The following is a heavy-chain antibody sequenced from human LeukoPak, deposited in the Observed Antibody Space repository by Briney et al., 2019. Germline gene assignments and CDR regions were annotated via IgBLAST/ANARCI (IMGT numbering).Heavy chain of an antibody. V-gene: IGHV3-30*02. CDR3: ARVAEAERRMFVY. J-gene: IGHJ4*02. CDR2: IRFDGSKK. CDR1: GFTFSSYG. Sequence: GGSLRLSCAASGFTFSSYGMHWVRQAPGKGLEWVAFIRFDGSKKYYADSVKGRFTTSRDTSTNTRCLQKSSLGAEKTAAYYCARVAEAERRMFVYWGQGTLVTVS.